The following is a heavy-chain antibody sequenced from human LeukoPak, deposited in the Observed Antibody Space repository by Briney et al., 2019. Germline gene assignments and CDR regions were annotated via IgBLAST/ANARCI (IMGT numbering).Heavy chain of an antibody. V-gene: IGHV3-33*01. D-gene: IGHD3-10*01. CDR3: ARDRGQDDPIDI. CDR2: IWHDGSVL. J-gene: IGHJ4*02. CDR1: GFTLRSYG. Sequence: GRSLRLSCAASGFTLRSYGMHWVRQAPGEGLEWVAVIWHDGSVLDYSESVKGRFTVSRDNRKNTLYLQMDSLRVEDTAVYYCARDRGQDDPIDIWGQGTLVTVSP.